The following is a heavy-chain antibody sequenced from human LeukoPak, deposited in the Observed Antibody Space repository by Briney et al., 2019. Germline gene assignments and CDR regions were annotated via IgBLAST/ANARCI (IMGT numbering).Heavy chain of an antibody. Sequence: SVKVSCKASGGTFSSYAISWVRLAPGQGLEWMGGIIPIFGTANYAQKFQGRVTITTDESTSTAYMELSSLRSEDTAVYYCARGVEEQLVPGNWFDPWGQGTLVTVSS. D-gene: IGHD6-6*01. CDR1: GGTFSSYA. J-gene: IGHJ5*02. V-gene: IGHV1-69*05. CDR3: ARGVEEQLVPGNWFDP. CDR2: IIPIFGTA.